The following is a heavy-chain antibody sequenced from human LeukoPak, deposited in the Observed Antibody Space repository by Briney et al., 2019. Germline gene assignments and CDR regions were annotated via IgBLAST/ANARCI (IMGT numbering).Heavy chain of an antibody. J-gene: IGHJ4*02. V-gene: IGHV3-30*18. D-gene: IGHD2-15*01. Sequence: PGRSLRLSCAASGFTFSSYGMHWVRQAPGKGLEWVAVISYDGSNKYYADSVKGRFTISRDNSKNTLYLQMNSLRAEDTAVYYCAKILAPGSRIGRNYFDYWGQGTLVTVSS. CDR1: GFTFSSYG. CDR2: ISYDGSNK. CDR3: AKILAPGSRIGRNYFDY.